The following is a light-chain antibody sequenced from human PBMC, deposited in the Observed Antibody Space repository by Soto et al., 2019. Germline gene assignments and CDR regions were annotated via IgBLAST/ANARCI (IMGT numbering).Light chain of an antibody. CDR3: QHYNSYSEA. Sequence: DIQMSQSPSTPSASIGDRVTITCGASQSICTWLAWYQQKPGKAPKLLIFDASTLESGVPSRFSGSGSGTEFTLTISSLQPDDFATYYCQHYNSYSEAFGQGTKVDI. CDR1: QSICTW. J-gene: IGKJ1*01. V-gene: IGKV1-5*01. CDR2: DAS.